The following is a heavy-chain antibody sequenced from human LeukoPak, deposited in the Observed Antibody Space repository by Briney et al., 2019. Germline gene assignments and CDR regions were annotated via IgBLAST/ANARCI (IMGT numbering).Heavy chain of an antibody. CDR1: GGSISSSSYY. CDR3: ARHVDYDSSLDY. Sequence: PSETLSLTCTVSGGSISSSSYYWGWIRQPPGKGLEWIGSIYYSGSTYYNPSLKSRVTISVDTSKNQFSLKLSSVTAADTAVYYCARHVDYDSSLDYWGQGTLVTVSS. J-gene: IGHJ4*02. CDR2: IYYSGST. V-gene: IGHV4-39*01. D-gene: IGHD3-22*01.